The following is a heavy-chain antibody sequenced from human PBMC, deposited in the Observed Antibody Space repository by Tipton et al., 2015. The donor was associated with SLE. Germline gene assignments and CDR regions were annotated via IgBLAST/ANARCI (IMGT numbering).Heavy chain of an antibody. V-gene: IGHV7-4-1*02. CDR2: ININTGNP. CDR1: GYTFTSSS. J-gene: IGHJ4*02. D-gene: IGHD4-11*01. CDR3: ARSKGVFDY. Sequence: QVQLVQSGSELKKPGASVRISCKTSGYTFTSSSMNWVRQAPGQGLEWMGWININTGNPTYAQGFTGRFAFSLDTSVGTAYLQISSLKAEDTAVYYCARSKGVFDYWGQGTLVTVSS.